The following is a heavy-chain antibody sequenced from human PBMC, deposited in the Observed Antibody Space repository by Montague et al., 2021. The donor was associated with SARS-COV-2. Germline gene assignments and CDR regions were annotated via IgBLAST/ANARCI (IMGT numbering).Heavy chain of an antibody. CDR3: ARGASLAGRFDY. V-gene: IGHV4-61*01. D-gene: IGHD6-19*01. CDR1: AGSVNSGTYY. Sequence: SETLSLTCSVSAGSVNSGTYYWNWIRQPPGKGLEWIGYVYYNGDINHNPSLKSRVSLSLDTSMNQFSLPLNSLTAADTAVYYCARGASLAGRFDYWGQGILVTVSS. J-gene: IGHJ4*02. CDR2: VYYNGDI.